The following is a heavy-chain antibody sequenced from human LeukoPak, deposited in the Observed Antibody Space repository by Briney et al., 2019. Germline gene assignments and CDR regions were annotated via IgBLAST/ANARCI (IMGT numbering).Heavy chain of an antibody. CDR2: INHSGRT. D-gene: IGHD3-22*01. V-gene: IGHV4-34*01. CDR3: ARAGDGSGYSDS. Sequence: PSETLSLTCAVYGGSFSGYYWSWIRQPPGKGLEWIGEINHSGRTNYNPSLKSRVTISVDTSKNQFSLKLSSVTAADTAVYYCARAGDGSGYSDSWGQGTLVTVSS. J-gene: IGHJ4*02. CDR1: GGSFSGYY.